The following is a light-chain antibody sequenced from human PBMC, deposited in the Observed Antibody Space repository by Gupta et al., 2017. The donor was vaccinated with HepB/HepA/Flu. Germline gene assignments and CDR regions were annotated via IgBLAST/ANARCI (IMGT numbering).Light chain of an antibody. CDR2: WAS. CDR3: QQYYSTPRT. J-gene: IGKJ1*01. V-gene: IGKV4-1*01. CDR1: QRVLYCSNNKNY. Sequence: DIVMTQSPDSLAVSLVDRATINCKSSQRVLYCSNNKNYLAWYQQKPEQPPKLLIYWASTREAGVPDRFSGSGSGTDFTLTSSSLQAEDVAVYYCQQYYSTPRTFGQGTKVEIK.